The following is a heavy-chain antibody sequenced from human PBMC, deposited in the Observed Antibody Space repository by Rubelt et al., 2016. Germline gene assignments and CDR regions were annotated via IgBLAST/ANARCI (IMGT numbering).Heavy chain of an antibody. J-gene: IGHJ4*02. Sequence: DSAKSRFTISRDNSKNTLSLQVHRLSPEDTAIYSCAKDRVRGSYEIDYWGQGTLVTVSS. V-gene: IGHV3-30*02. D-gene: IGHD1-26*01. CDR3: AKDRVRGSYEIDY.